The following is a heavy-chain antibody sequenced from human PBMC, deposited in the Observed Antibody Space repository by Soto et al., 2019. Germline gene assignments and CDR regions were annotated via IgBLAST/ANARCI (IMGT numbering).Heavy chain of an antibody. D-gene: IGHD2-8*01. CDR3: AQKRPGTNPFDY. V-gene: IGHV3-23*01. Sequence: EVQLLESGGGLVQPGGSLRLSCAVSGFTFRNSAMSWVRQAPGKGLEWVSGISGNSITTYYADSVKGRFTISRDNSKNTLYLQMNSLRAEDTAVYYCAQKRPGTNPFDYWGQGTLVIVSS. CDR1: GFTFRNSA. J-gene: IGHJ4*02. CDR2: ISGNSITT.